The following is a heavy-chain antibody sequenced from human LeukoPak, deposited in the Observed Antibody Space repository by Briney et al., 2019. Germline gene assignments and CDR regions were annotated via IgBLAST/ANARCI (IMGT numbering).Heavy chain of an antibody. CDR1: GFPFCNYS. J-gene: IGHJ2*01. D-gene: IGHD4-11*01. CDR2: ISGSNSYI. CDR3: ARAVSNYYFWYFDL. V-gene: IGHV3-21*06. Sequence: GGSLRLSCVASGFPFCNYSMNWVRRAPGEGLEGVSSISGSNSYIYYADSVRGRFTISRDDAKSSLYLQMNSLRAEDTAVYYCARAVSNYYFWYFDLWGRGTLVTVSS.